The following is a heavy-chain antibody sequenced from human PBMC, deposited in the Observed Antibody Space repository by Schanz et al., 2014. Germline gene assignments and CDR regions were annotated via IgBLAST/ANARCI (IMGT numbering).Heavy chain of an antibody. Sequence: QVQLVESGGGVVQPGRSLRLSCAASGFTFSSYTMHWVRQAPGTGLEWVAVISYDGTNKYYADSVKGRFTISRDNSKNTLYLQMNSLRAEDTAVYYCARVVGATAGTYWGQGTLVTVSS. CDR1: GFTFSSYT. CDR2: ISYDGTNK. V-gene: IGHV3-30*04. J-gene: IGHJ4*02. D-gene: IGHD6-13*01. CDR3: ARVVGATAGTY.